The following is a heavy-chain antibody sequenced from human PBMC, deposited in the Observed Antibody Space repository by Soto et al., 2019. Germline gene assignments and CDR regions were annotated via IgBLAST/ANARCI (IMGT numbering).Heavy chain of an antibody. Sequence: QVQLVESGGGVVQPGRSLRLSCAASGFTFSNFDIHWVRQAPGKGLEWVAVISFDGSNKYYADSVKGRFTVPRDNSKNTLYLQMNSRRAGDTAVYYCAKGPPGLDVWGQGATVTVSS. J-gene: IGHJ6*02. V-gene: IGHV3-30*18. CDR3: AKGPPGLDV. CDR1: GFTFSNFD. CDR2: ISFDGSNK.